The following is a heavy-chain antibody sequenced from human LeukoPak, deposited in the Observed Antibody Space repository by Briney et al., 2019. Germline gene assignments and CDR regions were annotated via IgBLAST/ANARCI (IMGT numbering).Heavy chain of an antibody. CDR1: RYSFINYW. CDR2: IYPGDSET. Sequence: GESLKISCKACRYSFINYWIGWVRQMPGKGLEWMGVIYPGDSETRYSPSFQGQVTISADKSIRTAYLQWSSLKASDTAMYDCARLKGEVGATSQYFDYLGQGTLVTVSS. J-gene: IGHJ4*02. D-gene: IGHD1-26*01. CDR3: ARLKGEVGATSQYFDY. V-gene: IGHV5-51*01.